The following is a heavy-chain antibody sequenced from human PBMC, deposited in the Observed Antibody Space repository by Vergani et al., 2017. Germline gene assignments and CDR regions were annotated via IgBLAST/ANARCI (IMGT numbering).Heavy chain of an antibody. CDR1: GFTVSSNY. Sequence: EVQLVESGGGLVQPGGSLRLSCAASGFTVSSNYMSWVRQAPGKGLEWVSVIYSGGSTYYADSVKGRFTISRDNYKNTLYLQMNILRAEDTAVYYCARDPIHDYWGQGTLVTVSS. CDR3: ARDPIHDY. V-gene: IGHV3-66*02. J-gene: IGHJ4*02. CDR2: IYSGGST.